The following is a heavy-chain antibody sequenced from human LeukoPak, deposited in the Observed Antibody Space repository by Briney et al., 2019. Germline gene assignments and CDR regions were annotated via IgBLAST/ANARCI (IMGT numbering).Heavy chain of an antibody. Sequence: SETLSLTCTVSGGSISSYYWSWIRQPAGKGLEWIGRIYTSGTTNYNPSLKSRVTMSVDTSKNQFSLKLSPVTAADTAVYYCARDSSCTTGSPFDPWGQGTLVTVSS. J-gene: IGHJ5*02. CDR3: ARDSSCTTGSPFDP. CDR2: IYTSGTT. CDR1: GGSISSYY. V-gene: IGHV4-4*07. D-gene: IGHD2-8*02.